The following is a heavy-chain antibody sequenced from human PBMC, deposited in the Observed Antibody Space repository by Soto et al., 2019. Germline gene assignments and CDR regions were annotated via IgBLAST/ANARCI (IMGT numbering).Heavy chain of an antibody. CDR2: ISAYNGNT. V-gene: IGHV1-18*01. Sequence: GASVKVSCKASGYTFTSYGISWVRQAPGQGLEWMGWISAYNGNTNYAQKLQGRVTMTTDTSTSTAYMELRSLRSDDTAVYYCARDRGYYDFWSGYYNFDYWGQGTLVTVSS. CDR1: GYTFTSYG. D-gene: IGHD3-3*01. J-gene: IGHJ4*02. CDR3: ARDRGYYDFWSGYYNFDY.